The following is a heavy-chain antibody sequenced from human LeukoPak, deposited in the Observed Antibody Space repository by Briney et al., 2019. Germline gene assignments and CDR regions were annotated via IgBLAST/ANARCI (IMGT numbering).Heavy chain of an antibody. J-gene: IGHJ4*02. CDR2: INHSGST. D-gene: IGHD6-19*01. Sequence: SETLSLTCTVSGGSISSSSYYWGWIRQPPGKGLEWIGEINHSGSTNYNPSLKSRVTISVDTSKNRFSLKLSSVTAADTAVYYCARGYSSGWYPFYWGQGTLVTVSS. CDR1: GGSISSSSYY. CDR3: ARGYSSGWYPFY. V-gene: IGHV4-39*07.